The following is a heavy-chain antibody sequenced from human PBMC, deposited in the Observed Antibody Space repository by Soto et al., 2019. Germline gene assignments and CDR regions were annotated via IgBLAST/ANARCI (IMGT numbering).Heavy chain of an antibody. V-gene: IGHV1-18*01. CDR1: GYTFTSYG. D-gene: IGHD6-13*01. CDR3: ARARDSSSWYGYYYYYMDV. Sequence: ASVKVSCKASGYTFTSYGISWVRQAPGQGLEWMGWISAYNGNTNYAQKLQGRVTMTTDTSTSTAYMELRSLRSDDTAVYYCARARDSSSWYGYYYYYMDVWGKGTTVTVSS. CDR2: ISAYNGNT. J-gene: IGHJ6*03.